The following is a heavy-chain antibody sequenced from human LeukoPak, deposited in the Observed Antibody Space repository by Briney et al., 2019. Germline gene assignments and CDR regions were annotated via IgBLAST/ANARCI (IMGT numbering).Heavy chain of an antibody. D-gene: IGHD3-22*01. Sequence: PGGSLRLSCAASGFPFSSYVMRWVRQAPGKGLQWVSAISGSGGSTDYADSVKGRSTISRDNSKNIVFLQMSSLRADDTAIYYCARQVGFCSDSTCYFDYWGQGALVTVSS. CDR3: ARQVGFCSDSTCYFDY. J-gene: IGHJ4*02. CDR2: ISGSGGST. V-gene: IGHV3-23*01. CDR1: GFPFSSYV.